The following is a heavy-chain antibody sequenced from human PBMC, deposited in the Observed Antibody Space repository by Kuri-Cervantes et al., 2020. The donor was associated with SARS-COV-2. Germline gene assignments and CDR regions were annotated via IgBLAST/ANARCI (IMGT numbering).Heavy chain of an antibody. CDR2: IYSGGST. CDR3: ARESTGEGAFDI. CDR1: GFTVSSNY. D-gene: IGHD7-27*01. V-gene: IGHV3-66*02. Sequence: GGSLRLSCAASGFTVSSNYMSWVRQAPGKGLERVSVIYSGGSTYYADSVKGRFTISRDNSKNTLYLQMNSLRAEDTAVYYCARESTGEGAFDIWGQGTMVTVSS. J-gene: IGHJ3*02.